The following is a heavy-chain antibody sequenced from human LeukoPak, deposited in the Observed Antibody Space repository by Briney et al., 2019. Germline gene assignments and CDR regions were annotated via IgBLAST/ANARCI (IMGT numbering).Heavy chain of an antibody. CDR3: ARGAQTYYDKAPVDY. CDR1: GGSFSGYY. V-gene: IGHV4-34*01. CDR2: INHSGST. D-gene: IGHD3-22*01. Sequence: SETLSLTCAVYGGSFSGYYWSWIRQPPGKGLEWIGEINHSGSTNYNPSLKSRVTISVDTSKSQFSLKLNSMTAADTAVYYCARGAQTYYDKAPVDYWGRGTLVTVSS. J-gene: IGHJ4*02.